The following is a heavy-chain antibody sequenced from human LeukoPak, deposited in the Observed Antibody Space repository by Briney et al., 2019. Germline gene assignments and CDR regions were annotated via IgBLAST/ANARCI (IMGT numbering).Heavy chain of an antibody. CDR1: GYTFTSYG. CDR3: ARDRPIVVIDNWFDP. D-gene: IGHD3-22*01. J-gene: IGHJ5*02. Sequence: ASVKVSCKASGYTFTSYGISWVRQAPGQGLEWMGWISAYNGNTNYAQKLQGRVTMTTDTSTSTAYMELRSLRSDDTAVYYCARDRPIVVIDNWFDPWGQETLVTVSS. V-gene: IGHV1-18*01. CDR2: ISAYNGNT.